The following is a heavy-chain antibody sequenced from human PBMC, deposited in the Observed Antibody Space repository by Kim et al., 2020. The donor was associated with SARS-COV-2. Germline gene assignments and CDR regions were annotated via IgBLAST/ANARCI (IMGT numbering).Heavy chain of an antibody. V-gene: IGHV4-31*03. CDR1: GGSISSGGYY. J-gene: IGHJ4*02. Sequence: SETLSLTCTVSGGSISSGGYYWSWIRQHPGKGLEWIGYIYYSGSTYYNPSLKSRVTISVDTSKNQFSLKLSSVTAADTAVYYCARGHRSVVPAALGYWGQGTLVTVSS. D-gene: IGHD2-2*01. CDR2: IYYSGST. CDR3: ARGHRSVVPAALGY.